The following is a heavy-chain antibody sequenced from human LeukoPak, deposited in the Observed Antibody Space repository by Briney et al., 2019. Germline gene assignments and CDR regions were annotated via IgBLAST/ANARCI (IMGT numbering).Heavy chain of an antibody. CDR2: IYYSGST. Sequence: SETLSLTCTVSGGSISSYYWSWIRQPPGKGLEWIGSIYYSGSTYYNPSLKSRVTISVDTSKNQFSLKLSSVTAADTAVYYCARRSGYDSIDYWGQGTLVTVSS. D-gene: IGHD5-12*01. V-gene: IGHV4-39*01. J-gene: IGHJ4*02. CDR3: ARRSGYDSIDY. CDR1: GGSISSYY.